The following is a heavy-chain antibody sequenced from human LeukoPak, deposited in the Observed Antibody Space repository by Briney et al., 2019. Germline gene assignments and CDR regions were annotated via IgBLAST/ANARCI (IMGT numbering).Heavy chain of an antibody. CDR1: GFTFSGYS. Sequence: GGSLRLSCAASGFTFSGYSMNWVRQAPGKGLEWVSSISSSSSYIYYADSVKGRFTISRDNAKNSLYLQMNSLRAEDTAVYYCARDTDGDGYYYYGMDVWGQGTTVTVSS. CDR2: ISSSSSYI. CDR3: ARDTDGDGYYYYGMDV. V-gene: IGHV3-21*01. D-gene: IGHD4-17*01. J-gene: IGHJ6*02.